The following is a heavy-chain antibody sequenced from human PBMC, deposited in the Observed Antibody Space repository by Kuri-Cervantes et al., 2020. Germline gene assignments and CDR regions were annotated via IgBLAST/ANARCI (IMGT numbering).Heavy chain of an antibody. CDR1: GYTFANYG. CDR3: ARGLGDSSGYYYTFDY. Sequence: ASVKLSCKASGYTFANYGISWVRQAPGQGLEWMGWISVNNGDTSYAQTLQGRVTMTTDTSTSTAYMELSSLRSEDTAVYYCARGLGDSSGYYYTFDYWGQGTLVTVSS. CDR2: ISVNNGDT. V-gene: IGHV1-18*01. J-gene: IGHJ4*02. D-gene: IGHD3-22*01.